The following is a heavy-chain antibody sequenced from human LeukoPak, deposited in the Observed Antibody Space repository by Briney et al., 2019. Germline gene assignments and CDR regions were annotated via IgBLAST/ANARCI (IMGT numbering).Heavy chain of an antibody. Sequence: ETLSLTCTVSGGSITSSSYYWGWIRQPPGKGLEWVANIKQDGSEEYYVDSVKGRFTISRDNAKNSLYLQMNSLRAEDTAVYYCARFTLLPLKVALNPGWFDPWGQGTLVLVSS. CDR1: GGSITSSSYY. D-gene: IGHD3-22*01. CDR3: ARFTLLPLKVALNPGWFDP. V-gene: IGHV3-7*01. J-gene: IGHJ5*02. CDR2: IKQDGSEE.